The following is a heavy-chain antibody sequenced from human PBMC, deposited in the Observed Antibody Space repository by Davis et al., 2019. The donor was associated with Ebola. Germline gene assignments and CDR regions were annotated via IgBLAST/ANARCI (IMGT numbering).Heavy chain of an antibody. CDR2: ISGSGGST. V-gene: IGHV3-23*01. CDR3: ATALLLEWPRGYYYGMDV. Sequence: GESLKISCAASGFTFSSYAMSWVRQAPGKGLEWVSAISGSGGSTYYADSVKGRFTISRDNSKNTLYLQMNSLRAEDTAVYYCATALLLEWPRGYYYGMDVWGKGTTVTVSS. D-gene: IGHD3-3*01. J-gene: IGHJ6*04. CDR1: GFTFSSYA.